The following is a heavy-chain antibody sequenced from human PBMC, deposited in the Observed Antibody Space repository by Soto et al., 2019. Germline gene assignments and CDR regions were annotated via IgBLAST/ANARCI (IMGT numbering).Heavy chain of an antibody. CDR3: ASMGSGSYTYGYYYGMDV. CDR1: GYTFTSYY. D-gene: IGHD3-10*01. V-gene: IGHV1-46*01. CDR2: INPSGGST. Sequence: QVQLVQSGAEVKKPGASVKVSCKASGYTFTSYYMHWVRQAPGQGLEWMGIINPSGGSTSYAQKFLSRVTMTRDTSTSTVYMELSSLRSEDTAVYYCASMGSGSYTYGYYYGMDVLGQGTTVTVSS. J-gene: IGHJ6*02.